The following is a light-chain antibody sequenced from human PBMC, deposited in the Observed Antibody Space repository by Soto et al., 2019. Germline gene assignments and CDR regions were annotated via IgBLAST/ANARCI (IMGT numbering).Light chain of an antibody. Sequence: DIVMTQSPLSLPVTPGEPASISCRSSQSLLHSYGFHYLDWYLQKPGQSPQLLIYLGSNRASGVPDRFSGSGSGTDFTLKISRVEAEDVGVYYCMQALQTGFGQGTRREI. CDR1: QSLLHSYGFHY. V-gene: IGKV2-28*01. J-gene: IGKJ5*01. CDR3: MQALQTG. CDR2: LGS.